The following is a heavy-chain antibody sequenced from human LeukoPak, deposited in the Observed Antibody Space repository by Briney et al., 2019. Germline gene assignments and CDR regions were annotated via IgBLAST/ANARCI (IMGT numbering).Heavy chain of an antibody. Sequence: GASVKVSCKASGYTFTSYGISWVRQAPGQGLEWMGWISAYNGNTNYAQKLQGRVTMTTDTSTSTAYMELRSLRSDDTAVYYCARVGGSTIFGVVITCYGMDVWGQGTTVTVSS. D-gene: IGHD3-3*01. V-gene: IGHV1-18*01. CDR3: ARVGGSTIFGVVITCYGMDV. CDR2: ISAYNGNT. J-gene: IGHJ6*02. CDR1: GYTFTSYG.